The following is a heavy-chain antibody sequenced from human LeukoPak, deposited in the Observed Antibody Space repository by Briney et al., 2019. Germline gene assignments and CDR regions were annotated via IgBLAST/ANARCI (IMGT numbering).Heavy chain of an antibody. D-gene: IGHD3-10*01. CDR3: ARSHMVDAFDI. V-gene: IGHV3-53*01. CDR2: IYSGGST. J-gene: IGHJ3*02. Sequence: GGSLRLSCAASGFTVSSNYMSWVRQVPGKGLEWVSVIYSGGSTYYADSVKGRFTISRDNSKNTLYLQMNSLRPEDTAVYYCARSHMVDAFDIWGQGTMVTVSS. CDR1: GFTVSSNY.